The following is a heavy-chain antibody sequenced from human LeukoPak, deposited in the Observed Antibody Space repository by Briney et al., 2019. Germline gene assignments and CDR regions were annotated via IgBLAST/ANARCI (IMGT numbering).Heavy chain of an antibody. CDR3: ARGQTYYYDSSGYYLDY. CDR2: INHSGST. Sequence: SETLSLTCAVYGGSFSGYYWSWIRQPPGRGLEWIGEINHSGSTNYNPSLKSRVTISVDTSKNQFSLKLSSVTAADTAVYYCARGQTYYYDSSGYYLDYWGQGTLVTVSS. D-gene: IGHD3-22*01. V-gene: IGHV4-34*01. CDR1: GGSFSGYY. J-gene: IGHJ4*02.